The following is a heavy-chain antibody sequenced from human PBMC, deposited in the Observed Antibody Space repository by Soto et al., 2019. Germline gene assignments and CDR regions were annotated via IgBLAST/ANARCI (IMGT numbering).Heavy chain of an antibody. V-gene: IGHV3-23*01. CDR1: GFTFSTYD. Sequence: PGGSLRLSCAASGFTFSTYDMSWVRQPPGKGLEWVSAIGFSGTNTYYADSVKGRFTISRDNSKNTLYLQMNSLRAEDTAVYYCAKGQNYYDSSGYPDYWGQGTLVTVSS. D-gene: IGHD3-22*01. CDR3: AKGQNYYDSSGYPDY. J-gene: IGHJ4*02. CDR2: IGFSGTNT.